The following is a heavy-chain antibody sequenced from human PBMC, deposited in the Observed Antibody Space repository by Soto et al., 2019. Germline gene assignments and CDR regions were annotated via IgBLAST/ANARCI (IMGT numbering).Heavy chain of an antibody. D-gene: IGHD4-17*01. Sequence: PGGSLRLSCAASVFTFSSYSMNLVRQAPGKGLEWVSSISSSSSYIYYADSVKGRFTISRDNAKNSLYLQMNSLRAEDTAVYYCASRATVNYYYYGMDVWGQGTKVTVSS. CDR1: VFTFSSYS. CDR2: ISSSSSYI. CDR3: ASRATVNYYYYGMDV. J-gene: IGHJ6*02. V-gene: IGHV3-21*01.